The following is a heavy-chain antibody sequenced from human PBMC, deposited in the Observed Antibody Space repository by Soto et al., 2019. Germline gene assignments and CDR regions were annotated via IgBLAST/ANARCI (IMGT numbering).Heavy chain of an antibody. J-gene: IGHJ4*02. CDR2: IRSKAYGGTT. V-gene: IGHV3-49*04. CDR3: TRDMAYGDYFHFDY. D-gene: IGHD4-17*01. Sequence: PGGSLRLSCTASGFTFGDYAMSWVRQAPGKGLEWVGFIRSKAYGGTTEYAASVKGRFTISRDDSKSIAYLQMNSLKTEDTAVYYCTRDMAYGDYFHFDYWGQGTLVNVSS. CDR1: GFTFGDYA.